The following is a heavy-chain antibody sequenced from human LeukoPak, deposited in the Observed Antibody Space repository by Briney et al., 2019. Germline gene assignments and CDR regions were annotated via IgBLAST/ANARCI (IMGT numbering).Heavy chain of an antibody. CDR3: ARDDTGTDHNYYSMDV. CDR2: ISSGGSTI. Sequence: GGSLRLSCAASGFTFSSHSMNWVRQAPGKGLEWVAYISSGGSTIYYADSVKGRFTISRDNAKNSLYVQMNSLRAEDTAVYYCARDDTGTDHNYYSMDVWGQGTTVTVSS. J-gene: IGHJ6*02. V-gene: IGHV3-48*01. D-gene: IGHD1/OR15-1a*01. CDR1: GFTFSSHS.